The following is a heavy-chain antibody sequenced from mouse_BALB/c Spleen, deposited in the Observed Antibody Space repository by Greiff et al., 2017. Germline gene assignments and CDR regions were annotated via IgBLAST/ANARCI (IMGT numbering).Heavy chain of an antibody. Sequence: EVQRVESGGDLVKPGGSLKLSCAASGFTFSSYGMSWVRQTPDKRLEWVATISSGGSYTYYPDSVKGRFTISRDNAKNTQYLQMSSLKTEDTAMYYCARHPSFFADWGQGTLVTVSA. CDR3: ARHPSFFAD. CDR1: GFTFSSYG. J-gene: IGHJ3*01. V-gene: IGHV5-6*01. CDR2: ISSGGSYT.